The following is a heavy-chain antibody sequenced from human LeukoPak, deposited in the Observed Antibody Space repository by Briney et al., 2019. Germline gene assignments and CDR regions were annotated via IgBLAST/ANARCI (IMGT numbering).Heavy chain of an antibody. CDR1: GFTFSSYG. D-gene: IGHD2-2*01. V-gene: IGHV3-33*01. CDR2: VWYDGSKK. J-gene: IGHJ3*02. CDR3: ARGVSYGFGI. Sequence: GGSLRLSCAASGFTFSSYGMHWVRQAPGKGLEWVAVVWYDGSKKYSADSVKGRITISRDDSKNTLYLQMNSLRAEDTAVYYCARGVSYGFGIWGQGTMVTVSS.